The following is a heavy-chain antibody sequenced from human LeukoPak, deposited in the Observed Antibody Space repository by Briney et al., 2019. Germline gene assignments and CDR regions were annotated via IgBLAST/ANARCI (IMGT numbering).Heavy chain of an antibody. J-gene: IGHJ4*02. CDR3: ARVGRESSGPFDY. Sequence: SLKVSCKASGGTFSSYAISWVRQAPGQGLEWMGGIIPIFGTANYAQEFQGRVTITADKSTSTAYMELSSLRSEDTAVYYCARVGRESSGPFDYWGQGTLVTVSS. D-gene: IGHD6-19*01. V-gene: IGHV1-69*06. CDR2: IIPIFGTA. CDR1: GGTFSSYA.